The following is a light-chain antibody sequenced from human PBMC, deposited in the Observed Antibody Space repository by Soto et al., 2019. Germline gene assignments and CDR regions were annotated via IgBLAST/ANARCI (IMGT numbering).Light chain of an antibody. CDR1: QSMDSRS. CDR3: QQYVASPYT. Sequence: DIVLTQSPGTLSLSPGERATLSCGASQSMDSRSLAWYQQKPGQAPRLLIYDASSRATGIPDRFSASGSGTDFTLTISSLEPEDFAVYYCQQYVASPYTFGQGTKVDIK. V-gene: IGKV3-20*01. J-gene: IGKJ2*01. CDR2: DAS.